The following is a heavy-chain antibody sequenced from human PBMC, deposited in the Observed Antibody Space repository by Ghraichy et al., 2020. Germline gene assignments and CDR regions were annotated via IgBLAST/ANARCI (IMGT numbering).Heavy chain of an antibody. Sequence: TLSLTCDVSGDSINSNNWWSWVRQSPGKGLEWIGEIYHSGSTNYKPSLKSRVTISIDKSKNQFSLKLTSVTAADTAVYYCTRARDYYYYYGMDVWGQGTTVTVSS. CDR2: IYHSGST. CDR1: GDSINSNNW. J-gene: IGHJ6*02. V-gene: IGHV4-4*02. CDR3: TRARDYYYYYGMDV.